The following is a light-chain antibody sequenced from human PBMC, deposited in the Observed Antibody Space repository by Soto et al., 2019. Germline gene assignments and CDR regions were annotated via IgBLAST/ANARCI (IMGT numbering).Light chain of an antibody. CDR2: DAS. J-gene: IGKJ5*01. CDR1: QSISSW. V-gene: IGKV1-5*01. Sequence: DIQMTQSPSTLSASVGARVPITCRARQSISSWLAWYPQKPGKAPKLLIYDASSLESGVPSRFSGSGSGTEFTLTISSLQPEDFATYYCQQRNSYPITFGQGTRLEIK. CDR3: QQRNSYPIT.